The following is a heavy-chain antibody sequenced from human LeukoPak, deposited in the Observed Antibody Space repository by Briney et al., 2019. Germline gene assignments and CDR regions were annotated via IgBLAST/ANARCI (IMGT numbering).Heavy chain of an antibody. CDR2: ISSSSSTL. CDR1: GFTFSSYS. Sequence: GGSLILCCAASGFTFSSYSMNWVRQPGGEGVGWGEYISSSSSTLYSADSVKGLFTIYRDKTKNSLYLQMHRLRAKDTAVYYCASDIVVVPAAIPWGQGTLVTASS. V-gene: IGHV3-48*01. D-gene: IGHD2-2*01. CDR3: ASDIVVVPAAIP. J-gene: IGHJ5*02.